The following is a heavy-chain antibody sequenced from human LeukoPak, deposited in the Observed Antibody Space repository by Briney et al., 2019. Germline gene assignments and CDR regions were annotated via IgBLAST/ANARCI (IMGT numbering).Heavy chain of an antibody. Sequence: PGGSLRLSCAASGFIFSSYAMSWVRQAPGKGLEWVSAISGSGGSTYYADSVKGRFTISRDNSKNTLYLQMNSLRAEDTAVYDCAKENESSGYYAYYFDYWGQGTLVTVSS. CDR2: ISGSGGST. CDR3: AKENESSGYYAYYFDY. D-gene: IGHD3-22*01. CDR1: GFIFSSYA. J-gene: IGHJ4*02. V-gene: IGHV3-23*01.